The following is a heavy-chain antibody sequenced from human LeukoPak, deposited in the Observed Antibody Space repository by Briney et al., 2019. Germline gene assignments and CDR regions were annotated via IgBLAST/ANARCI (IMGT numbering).Heavy chain of an antibody. Sequence: GGSLRLSCAASGNYWMHWVRHVPGKGLVWVSHINSDGSWTSYADSVKGRYTISKDNAKNTVYLQMNSLRAEDTAVYYCVSFYETYWGRGTLVTVSS. J-gene: IGHJ4*02. D-gene: IGHD2/OR15-2a*01. CDR3: VSFYETY. V-gene: IGHV3-74*01. CDR2: INSDGSWT. CDR1: GNYW.